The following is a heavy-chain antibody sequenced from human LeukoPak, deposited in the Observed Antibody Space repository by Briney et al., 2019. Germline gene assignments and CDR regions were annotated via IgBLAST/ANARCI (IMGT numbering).Heavy chain of an antibody. Sequence: TGGSLRLSCAASGFTFSSYWMHWVRQAPGRGLVWVSRINSDGSSTSYADSVKGRFTISRDNAKNTLYLQMNSLRAEDTAVYYCARGSGRFGELLGYWGQGTLVTVSS. CDR3: ARGSGRFGELLGY. CDR2: INSDGSST. CDR1: GFTFSSYW. J-gene: IGHJ4*02. D-gene: IGHD3-10*01. V-gene: IGHV3-74*01.